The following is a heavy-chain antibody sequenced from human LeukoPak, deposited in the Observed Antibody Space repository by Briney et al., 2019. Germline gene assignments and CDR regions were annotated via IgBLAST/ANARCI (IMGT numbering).Heavy chain of an antibody. CDR1: GGSISSYY. Sequence: SETLSLTCTVSGGSISSYYWSWIRQPPGKGLEWIGYIYYSGSTNYNPSLKSRVTISVDTSKNQFSLKLSSVTAADTAVYYCATTGGITMVRGDPVPNWFDPWGQGTLVTVSS. D-gene: IGHD3-10*01. CDR3: ATTGGITMVRGDPVPNWFDP. J-gene: IGHJ5*02. CDR2: IYYSGST. V-gene: IGHV4-59*12.